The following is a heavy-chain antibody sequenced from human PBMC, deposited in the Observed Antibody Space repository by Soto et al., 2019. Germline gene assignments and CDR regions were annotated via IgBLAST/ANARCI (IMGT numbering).Heavy chain of an antibody. J-gene: IGHJ6*02. CDR1: GGTFSSYA. D-gene: IGHD2-2*01. V-gene: IGHV1-69*04. CDR2: IIPILGIA. CDR3: ARDQDIVVVPAAMGYYYGMDV. Sequence: ASVKVSCKASGGTFSSYAISWVRQAPGQGLEWMGRIIPILGIANYAQKFQGRVTITADKSTSTAYMELSSLRSEDTAVYYCARDQDIVVVPAAMGYYYGMDVWGQGTTVTVSS.